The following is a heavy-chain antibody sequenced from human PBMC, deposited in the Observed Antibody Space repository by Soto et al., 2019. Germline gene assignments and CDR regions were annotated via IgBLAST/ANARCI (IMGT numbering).Heavy chain of an antibody. Sequence: SETLSLTCTVSGASIRSTDYYWSWIRQAPGKGLEWIGYIYYSGSTYYNPSLKSRVTISVDTSKNQFSLKLSSVTAADTAVYYCARQVNGDYYYGMDVWGQGTTVTVS. CDR3: ARQVNGDYYYGMDV. V-gene: IGHV4-30-4*01. D-gene: IGHD7-27*01. CDR1: GASIRSTDYY. CDR2: IYYSGST. J-gene: IGHJ6*02.